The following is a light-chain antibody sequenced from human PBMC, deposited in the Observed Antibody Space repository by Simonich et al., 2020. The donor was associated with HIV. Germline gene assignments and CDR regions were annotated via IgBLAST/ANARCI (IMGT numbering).Light chain of an antibody. Sequence: EIVLTQSPASLSLSPGERATLSCRASQSVSSYLAWYQQKPGQPPRLLIYDASNRATGIPARFSGSGSGTDFTLTISSLEPEDFAVYYCQQRSNYPITFGQGTRLEIK. CDR2: DAS. J-gene: IGKJ5*01. CDR3: QQRSNYPIT. V-gene: IGKV3-11*01. CDR1: QSVSSY.